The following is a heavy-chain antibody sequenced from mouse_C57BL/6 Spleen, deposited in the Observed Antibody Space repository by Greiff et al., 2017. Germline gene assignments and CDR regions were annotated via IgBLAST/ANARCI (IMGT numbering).Heavy chain of an antibody. CDR2: INPSNGGT. V-gene: IGHV1-53*01. CDR1: GYTFTSYW. CDR3: ARDVTTVGFDY. Sequence: QVQLQQSGTELVKPGASVKLSCKASGYTFTSYWMNWVKQRPGQGLEWIGNINPSNGGTNYNEKFKSKATLTVDKSSSTAYMQLSSLTSEDSAVYDCARDVTTVGFDYWGQGTTLTVSS. J-gene: IGHJ2*01. D-gene: IGHD1-1*01.